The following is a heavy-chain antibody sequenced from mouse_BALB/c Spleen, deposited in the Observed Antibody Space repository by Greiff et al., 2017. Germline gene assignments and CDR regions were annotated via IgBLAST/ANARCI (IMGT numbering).Heavy chain of an antibody. V-gene: IGHV1S56*01. CDR2: IYPGDGST. D-gene: IGHD2-2*01. J-gene: IGHJ2*01. CDR3: ARGNGYEGYYFDY. CDR1: GYTFTSYY. Sequence: VQLQQSGPELVKPGASVKMSCKASGYTFTSYYIHWVKQRPGQGLEWIGWIYPGDGSTKYNEKFKGKTTLTADKSSSTAYMLLSSLTSEDSAIYFCARGNGYEGYYFDYWGQGTTLTVSS.